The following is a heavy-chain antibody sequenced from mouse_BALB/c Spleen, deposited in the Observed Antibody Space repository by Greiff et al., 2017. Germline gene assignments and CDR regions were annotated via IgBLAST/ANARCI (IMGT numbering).Heavy chain of an antibody. CDR1: GYTFTSYW. CDR3: ARVWDPFAY. V-gene: IGHV1-7*01. J-gene: IGHJ3*01. D-gene: IGHD4-1*01. CDR2: INPSTGYT. Sequence: VQLQQSGAELAKPGASVKMSCKASGYTFTSYWMHWVKQRPGQGLEWIGYINPSTGYTEYNQKFKDKATLTADKSSSTAYMQLSSLTSEDSAVYYCARVWDPFAYWGQGTLVTVSA.